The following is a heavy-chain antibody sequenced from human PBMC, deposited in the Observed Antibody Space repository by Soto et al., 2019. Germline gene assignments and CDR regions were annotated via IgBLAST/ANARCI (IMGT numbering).Heavy chain of an antibody. CDR2: IIPIFGTA. V-gene: IGHV1-69*06. D-gene: IGHD5-18*01. J-gene: IGHJ6*02. CDR3: ARALGDTAMDYYYYGMDV. Sequence: SVKVSCKASGGTFSSYAISWVRQAPGQGLEWMGGIIPIFGTANYAQKFQGRVTITADKSTSTAYMELSSLRPEDTAVYYCARALGDTAMDYYYYGMDVWGQGTTVTVSS. CDR1: GGTFSSYA.